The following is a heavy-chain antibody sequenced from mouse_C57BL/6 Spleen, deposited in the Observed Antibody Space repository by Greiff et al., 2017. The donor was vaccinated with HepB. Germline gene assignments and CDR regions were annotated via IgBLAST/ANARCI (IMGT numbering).Heavy chain of an antibody. CDR2: IYPGSGST. CDR3: ARWGYGSSYAWFAY. J-gene: IGHJ3*01. Sequence: VQLQQSGAELVKPGASVKMSCKASGYTFTSYWITWVKQRPGQGLEWIGDIYPGSGSTNYNEKLKSKATLTVDTSSSTAYMQLSSLTSEDSAVYYCARWGYGSSYAWFAYWGQGTLVTVSA. D-gene: IGHD1-1*01. CDR1: GYTFTSYW. V-gene: IGHV1-55*01.